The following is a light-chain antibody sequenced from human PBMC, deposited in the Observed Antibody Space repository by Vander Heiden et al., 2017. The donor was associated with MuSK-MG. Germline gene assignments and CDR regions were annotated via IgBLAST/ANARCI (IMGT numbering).Light chain of an antibody. CDR2: DAS. Sequence: EIVLTQSPGTLSLSPGERATLSCRASQSVSSSYLAWYQQKPGQAPRHLIHDASSRATGIPDRFSGSGSGTDFTLTISRLEPEDIAVYYCQQYGSSSWTFGQGTKVEIK. J-gene: IGKJ1*01. CDR3: QQYGSSSWT. V-gene: IGKV3-20*01. CDR1: QSVSSSY.